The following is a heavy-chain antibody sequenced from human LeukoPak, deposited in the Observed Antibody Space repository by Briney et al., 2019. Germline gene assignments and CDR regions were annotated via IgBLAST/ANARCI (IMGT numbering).Heavy chain of an antibody. CDR2: INHSGST. J-gene: IGHJ3*02. CDR3: ARAPHYDILTGYAFDI. V-gene: IGHV4-39*07. D-gene: IGHD3-9*01. Sequence: PSETLSLTCTVSGGSISSSSYYWGWIRQPPGKGLEWIGEINHSGSTNYNPSLKSRVTISVDTSKNQFSLKLSSVTAADTAVYYCARAPHYDILTGYAFDIWGQGTMVTVSS. CDR1: GGSISSSSYY.